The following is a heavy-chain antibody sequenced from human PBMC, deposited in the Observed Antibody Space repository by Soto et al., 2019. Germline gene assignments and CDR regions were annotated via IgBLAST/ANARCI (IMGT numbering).Heavy chain of an antibody. D-gene: IGHD5-12*01. V-gene: IGHV1-3*01. CDR2: INAGNGNT. Sequence: GASVQVSCKASGYTFTSYAMHWVRQAPGQRLEWMGWINAGNGNTKYSQKFQGRVTITRDTSASTAYMELSSLRSEDTAVYYCARAGSGYDERLFDYWGQGILVTVSS. CDR3: ARAGSGYDERLFDY. CDR1: GYTFTSYA. J-gene: IGHJ4*02.